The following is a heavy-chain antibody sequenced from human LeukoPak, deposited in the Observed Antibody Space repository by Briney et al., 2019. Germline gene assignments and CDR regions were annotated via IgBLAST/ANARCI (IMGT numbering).Heavy chain of an antibody. J-gene: IGHJ4*02. V-gene: IGHV4-34*01. Sequence: KSSETLSLTCAVDGASFSGFYCSWIRQPPGKGLEWIAEISHSGSTYYNPSLKSRVTISVDTSENHFSLKLTSVTAADTDVYSCARGSIAARLKDWGQGTLVTVSS. CDR2: ISHSGST. D-gene: IGHD6-6*01. CDR1: GASFSGFY. CDR3: ARGSIAARLKD.